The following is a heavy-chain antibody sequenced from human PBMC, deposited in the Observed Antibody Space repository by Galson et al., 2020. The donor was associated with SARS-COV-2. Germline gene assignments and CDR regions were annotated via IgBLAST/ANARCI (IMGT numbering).Heavy chain of an antibody. Sequence: NSGGSLRLSCAASGFTFSDYYISWIRQAPGKGLEWVSYISSSGSTIYYADSVKGRFTISRDNAKNSLYLQMNSLRAEDTAVYYCARDLLGRWLQLHAFDIWGQGTMVTVSS. CDR3: ARDLLGRWLQLHAFDI. J-gene: IGHJ3*02. CDR2: ISSSGSTI. CDR1: GFTFSDYY. D-gene: IGHD5-12*01. V-gene: IGHV3-11*01.